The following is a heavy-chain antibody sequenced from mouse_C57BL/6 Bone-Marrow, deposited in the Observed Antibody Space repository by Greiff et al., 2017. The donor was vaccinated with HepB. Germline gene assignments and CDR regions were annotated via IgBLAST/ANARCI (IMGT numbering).Heavy chain of an antibody. CDR3: ASTVVAMDWYFDV. V-gene: IGHV14-3*01. CDR1: GFNIKNTY. CDR2: IDPANGNT. Sequence: EVQLQESVAELVRPGASVKLSCTASGFNIKNTYMHWVKQRPEQGLEWIGRIDPANGNTKYAPKFQGKATITADTSSNTAYLQLSSLTSEDTAIYYCASTVVAMDWYFDVWGTGTTVTVSS. J-gene: IGHJ1*03. D-gene: IGHD1-1*01.